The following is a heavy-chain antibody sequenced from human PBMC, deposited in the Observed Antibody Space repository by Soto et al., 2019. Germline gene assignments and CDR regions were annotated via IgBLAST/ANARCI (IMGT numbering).Heavy chain of an antibody. CDR1: GFTFSRYW. D-gene: IGHD4-17*01. V-gene: IGHV3-74*01. J-gene: IGHJ4*02. Sequence: LRLSCAASGFTFSRYWMDWVRQAPGKGLVWVSRISSDGSTTTYADSVEGRFTISRDNAMNTLYLQMNSLRAEDTAVYFCAHAGDYDLLTFDHWGPGTLVTVSS. CDR2: ISSDGSTT. CDR3: AHAGDYDLLTFDH.